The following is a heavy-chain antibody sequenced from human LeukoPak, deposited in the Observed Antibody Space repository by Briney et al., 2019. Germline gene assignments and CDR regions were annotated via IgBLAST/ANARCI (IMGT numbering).Heavy chain of an antibody. CDR1: GGSISSGGYY. CDR2: IYHSGST. Sequence: SETLSLTCTVSGGSISSGGYYWSWIRQPPGKGLEWIGYIYHSGSTYYNPSLKSRVTISVDRSKNQFSLKLSSVTAADTAVYYCTRAPGVTAAISDAFDIWGQGTMVTVSS. J-gene: IGHJ3*02. D-gene: IGHD2-2*02. CDR3: TRAPGVTAAISDAFDI. V-gene: IGHV4-30-2*01.